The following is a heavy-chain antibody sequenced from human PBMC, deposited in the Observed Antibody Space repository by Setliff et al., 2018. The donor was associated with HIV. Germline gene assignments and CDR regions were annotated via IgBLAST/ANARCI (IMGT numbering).Heavy chain of an antibody. CDR1: DSAMDSYY. Sequence: SETLSLTCTVSDSAMDSYYWSWVRQSPGRGLEYIGYIYWTGKTDYNPSLKSRVTISLDTSGNQFSLKLNSVTGADTAVCYCAKISPRGYSDITTGRLTDPFDVWGPGTMVTVSS. CDR2: IYWTGKT. J-gene: IGHJ3*01. D-gene: IGHD3-9*01. V-gene: IGHV4-59*12. CDR3: AKISPRGYSDITTGRLTDPFDV.